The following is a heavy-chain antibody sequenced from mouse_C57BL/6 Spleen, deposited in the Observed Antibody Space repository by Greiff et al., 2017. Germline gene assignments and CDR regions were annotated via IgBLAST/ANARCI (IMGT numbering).Heavy chain of an antibody. CDR1: GFTFSDYG. Sequence: DVKLVESGGGLVKPGGSLKLSCAASGFTFSDYGMHWVRQAPEKGLEWVAYISSGSSTIYYADTVKGRFTISRDNAKNTLFLQMTSLRSEDTAVYYCARAPYCGNEFAYWGTGTMVTVAA. D-gene: IGHD2-10*01. J-gene: IGHJ3*01. V-gene: IGHV5-17*01. CDR2: ISSGSSTI. CDR3: ARAPYCGNEFAY.